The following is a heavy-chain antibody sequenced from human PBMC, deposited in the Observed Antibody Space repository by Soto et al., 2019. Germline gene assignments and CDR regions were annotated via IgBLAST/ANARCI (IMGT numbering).Heavy chain of an antibody. CDR1: GGTFSSYA. D-gene: IGHD3-9*01. CDR2: IIPIFGTA. Sequence: QVQLVQSGAEVKKPGSSVKVSCKASGGTFSSYAISWVRQVPGQGLEWMGGIIPIFGTANYAQKFQGRVTITADESTSTAYLERSSLRSEDTAVYYCARRYIDGAYFEYWGQGTVVTVSS. CDR3: ARRYIDGAYFEY. J-gene: IGHJ4*02. V-gene: IGHV1-69*01.